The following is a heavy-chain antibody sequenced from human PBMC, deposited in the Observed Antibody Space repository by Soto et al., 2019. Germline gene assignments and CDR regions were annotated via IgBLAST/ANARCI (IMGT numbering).Heavy chain of an antibody. D-gene: IGHD5-18*01. CDR1: GDPITSYF. CDR2: MFPGGTT. J-gene: IGHJ5*02. Sequence: LSLTCTVSGDPITSYFWSWIRQPAGKGLEWIGHMFPGGTTSHNTSLKSRVSMSIDTSKNQFSLTLTSVTAEDTAVYYCAKVMVKNWFDPWGQGTLVTVSS. V-gene: IGHV4-4*07. CDR3: AKVMVKNWFDP.